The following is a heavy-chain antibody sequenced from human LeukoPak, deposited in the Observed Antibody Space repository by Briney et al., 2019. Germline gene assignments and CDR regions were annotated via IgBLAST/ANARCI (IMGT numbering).Heavy chain of an antibody. CDR3: ARGPDVAAAGTFRYYYGMDV. V-gene: IGHV4-34*01. Sequence: SETLSLTCAVYGGSFSGYYWSWIRQPPGKGLEWIGEINHSGSTNYNPSLKSRVTISVDTSKNQFSLKLSSVTAADTAVYYCARGPDVAAAGTFRYYYGMDVWGQGTTVTVSS. J-gene: IGHJ6*02. CDR1: GGSFSGYY. CDR2: INHSGST. D-gene: IGHD6-13*01.